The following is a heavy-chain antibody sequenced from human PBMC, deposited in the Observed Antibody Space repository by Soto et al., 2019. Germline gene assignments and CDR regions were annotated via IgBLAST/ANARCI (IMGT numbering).Heavy chain of an antibody. CDR2: INGGGSST. V-gene: IGHV3-23*01. D-gene: IGHD6-19*01. Sequence: GGSLRLSCAGSGFTFSRFPMSWFRQAPGKGLEWVAGINGGGSSTSYADSVQGRFTISRDNSKNTLLLHMDRLTAEDTAVYYCTRHDQSVAVNRRFDYWGQGTMVTVSS. J-gene: IGHJ4*03. CDR1: GFTFSRFP. CDR3: TRHDQSVAVNRRFDY.